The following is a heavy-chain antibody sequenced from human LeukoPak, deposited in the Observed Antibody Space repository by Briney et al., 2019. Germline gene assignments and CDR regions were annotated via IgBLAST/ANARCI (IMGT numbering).Heavy chain of an antibody. CDR1: GFTFSSYS. Sequence: PGGSLRLSCAASGFTFSSYSMNWVRQAPGKGLEWVSSISSSSSYIYYADSVKGRFTISRDNAKNSLYLQMNSLRAEDTAVYYCARDQGKYYDSSGSYAFDIWGQGTMVTVSS. J-gene: IGHJ3*02. V-gene: IGHV3-21*01. CDR3: ARDQGKYYDSSGSYAFDI. CDR2: ISSSSSYI. D-gene: IGHD3-22*01.